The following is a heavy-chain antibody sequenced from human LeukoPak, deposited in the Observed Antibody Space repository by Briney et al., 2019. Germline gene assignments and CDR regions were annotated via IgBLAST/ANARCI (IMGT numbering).Heavy chain of an antibody. CDR2: ISSSSSYI. CDR3: AKDFGSNSARGYYLDY. D-gene: IGHD6-13*01. J-gene: IGHJ4*02. CDR1: GFTFSSYS. V-gene: IGHV3-21*04. Sequence: PGGSLRLSCAASGFTFSSYSMNWVRQAPGKGLEWVSSISSSSSYIYYADSVKGRFTISRDNAKNSLYLQMNSLRAEDTAVYYCAKDFGSNSARGYYLDYWGQGTLVTVSS.